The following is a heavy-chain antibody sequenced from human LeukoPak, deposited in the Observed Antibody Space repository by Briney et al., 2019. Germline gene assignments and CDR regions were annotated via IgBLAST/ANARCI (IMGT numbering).Heavy chain of an antibody. D-gene: IGHD5-18*01. Sequence: GGSLRLSCAASGFTFSSYEMNWVRQAPGKGLEWVSYIGTSGTTTFYADSVKGRFTISRDNAKNSLSLQMNSLRAEDTAVYYCARDRAAMITFDAFDIWGQGTMVTVSS. CDR2: IGTSGTTT. V-gene: IGHV3-48*03. CDR1: GFTFSSYE. CDR3: ARDRAAMITFDAFDI. J-gene: IGHJ3*02.